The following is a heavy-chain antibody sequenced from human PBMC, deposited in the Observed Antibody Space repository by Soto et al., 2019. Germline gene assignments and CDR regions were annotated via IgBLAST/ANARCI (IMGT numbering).Heavy chain of an antibody. J-gene: IGHJ4*02. CDR1: GYSFTGNS. Sequence: ASVKVSCKASGYSFTGNSIHWVRQAPGQRLEWMGWINAGNGNTKYSQKFQGRVTITRDTSASTAYMELSSLRSEDTAVYYCARDGYCSGGSCQTEGNFDYWGQGTLVTVSS. CDR3: ARDGYCSGGSCQTEGNFDY. CDR2: INAGNGNT. D-gene: IGHD2-15*01. V-gene: IGHV1-3*01.